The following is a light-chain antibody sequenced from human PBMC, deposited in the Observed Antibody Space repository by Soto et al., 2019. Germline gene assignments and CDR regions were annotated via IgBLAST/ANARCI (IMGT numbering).Light chain of an antibody. J-gene: IGKJ4*01. CDR2: GAS. Sequence: EIVLTQSPGTLSLSPGERATLSCRASQSVRSSHLAWYQQKPGQAPRLLIYGASSRATGIPDRFSGSASGTDFTLTISRLETQEFAEYYCQPYSSSPLTFGGGTKVEIK. CDR1: QSVRSSH. V-gene: IGKV3-20*01. CDR3: QPYSSSPLT.